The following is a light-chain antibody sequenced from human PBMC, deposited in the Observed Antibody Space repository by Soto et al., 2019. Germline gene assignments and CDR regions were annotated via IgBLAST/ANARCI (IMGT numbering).Light chain of an antibody. V-gene: IGKV1-27*01. CDR3: QNYGGE. Sequence: DIQMTQSPSSLSASVGDRVTITCRASQDISNYLVWYQQKPGRVPKLLIYAASTLQSGIPSRFSGGGSGTDFTVTISSLQPEDVATYFCQNYGGEFGQGTKVEI. CDR2: AAS. J-gene: IGKJ1*01. CDR1: QDISNY.